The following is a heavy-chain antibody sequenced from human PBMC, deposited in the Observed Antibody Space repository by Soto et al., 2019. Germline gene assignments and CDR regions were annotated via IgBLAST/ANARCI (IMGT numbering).Heavy chain of an antibody. Sequence: QVLLVQSGAEVRKPRSSVNDSCKASGGTFNSYAISWVRQAPGQGLEWMGGIIPDFGTGNSAQKFRGRVSLVAGASTTTVYMGLCGLISEDTAVYYCARERGGYIRGDFESWGQGTQVTVSS. V-gene: IGHV1-69*01. CDR1: GGTFNSYA. D-gene: IGHD1-26*01. CDR3: ARERGGYIRGDFES. J-gene: IGHJ4*02. CDR2: IIPDFGTG.